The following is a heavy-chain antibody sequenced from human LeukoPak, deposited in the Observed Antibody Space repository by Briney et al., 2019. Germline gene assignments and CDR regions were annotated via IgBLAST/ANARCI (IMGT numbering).Heavy chain of an antibody. CDR3: ARDRPTYCGGDCYTYYFDY. V-gene: IGHV1-18*01. Sequence: GASAKVSCKASGYTFTSYGISWVRQAPGQGLEWMGWISAYNGNTNYAQKLQGRVTMTTDTSTSTAYMELRSLRSDDTAVYYCARDRPTYCGGDCYTYYFDYWGQGTLVTVSS. CDR1: GYTFTSYG. J-gene: IGHJ4*02. CDR2: ISAYNGNT. D-gene: IGHD2-21*02.